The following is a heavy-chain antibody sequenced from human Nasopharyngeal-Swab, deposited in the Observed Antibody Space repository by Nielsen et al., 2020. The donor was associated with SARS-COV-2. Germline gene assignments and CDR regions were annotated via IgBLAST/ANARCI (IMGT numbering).Heavy chain of an antibody. V-gene: IGHV4-59*08. J-gene: IGHJ3*02. CDR2: VFYTGNT. Sequence: ESLKISCTVSGDSISRSYWSWIRQPPGKGLEWIGFVFYTGNTNYNPSLKSRVTMSLDTSKNQFSLKLSSVTAADTAVFYCARHRYGGNLLDAFDIWGQGTMVTVSS. D-gene: IGHD4-23*01. CDR1: GDSISRSY. CDR3: ARHRYGGNLLDAFDI.